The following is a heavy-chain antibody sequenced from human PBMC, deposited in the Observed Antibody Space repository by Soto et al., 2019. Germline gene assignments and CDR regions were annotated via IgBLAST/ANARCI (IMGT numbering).Heavy chain of an antibody. Sequence: VGSLRLSCAASGFTFSSYWMSWVRQAPGKGLEWVANIKQDGSEKYYVDSVKGRFTISRDNAKNSLHLQMNRLRAEDTAVYYCARAQKVYYDSSGYYDYYYVMDVWGQGTTVTVSS. V-gene: IGHV3-7*01. J-gene: IGHJ6*02. CDR2: IKQDGSEK. D-gene: IGHD3-22*01. CDR3: ARAQKVYYDSSGYYDYYYVMDV. CDR1: GFTFSSYW.